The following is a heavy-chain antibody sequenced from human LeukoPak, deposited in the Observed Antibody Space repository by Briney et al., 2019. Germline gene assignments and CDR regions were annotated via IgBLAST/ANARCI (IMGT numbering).Heavy chain of an antibody. J-gene: IGHJ4*02. CDR3: TRHATYYGLGSSPRWRDYYFDY. Sequence: GESLKISCKGSGYRFTNFWIGWVRQMPGKGLEWMGIIYPGDSDTRYSPSFEGQVTISADKSISTAYLQWSSLKASDTAIYYCTRHATYYGLGSSPRWRDYYFDYWGQGTLVTVSS. D-gene: IGHD3-10*01. CDR2: IYPGDSDT. V-gene: IGHV5-51*01. CDR1: GYRFTNFW.